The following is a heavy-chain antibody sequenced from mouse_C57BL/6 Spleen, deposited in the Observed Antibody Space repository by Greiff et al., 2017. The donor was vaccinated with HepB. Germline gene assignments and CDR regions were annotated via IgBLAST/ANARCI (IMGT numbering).Heavy chain of an antibody. D-gene: IGHD3-2*02. CDR3: ARRGTTAQATDFDY. V-gene: IGHV1-82*01. CDR1: GYAFSSSW. CDR2: IYPGDGDT. J-gene: IGHJ2*01. Sequence: QVQLKQSGPELVKPGASVKISCKASGYAFSSSWMNWVKQRPGKGLEWIGRIYPGDGDTNYNGKFKGKATLTADKSSSTAYMQLSSLTSEDSAVYFCARRGTTAQATDFDYWGQGTTLTVSS.